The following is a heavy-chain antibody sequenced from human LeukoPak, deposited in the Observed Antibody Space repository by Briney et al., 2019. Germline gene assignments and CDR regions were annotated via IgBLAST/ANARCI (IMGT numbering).Heavy chain of an antibody. CDR2: IYYSGST. V-gene: IGHV4-39*01. CDR1: GGSISSSSYY. J-gene: IGHJ3*02. D-gene: IGHD5-18*01. CDR3: ARGKESYGFGAFDI. Sequence: SETLSLTCTVSGGSISSSSYYWGWIRQPPGKGLEWIGSIYYSGSTYYNPSLKSQVTISVDTSKNQFSLKLSSVTAADTAVYYCARGKESYGFGAFDIWGQGTMVTVSS.